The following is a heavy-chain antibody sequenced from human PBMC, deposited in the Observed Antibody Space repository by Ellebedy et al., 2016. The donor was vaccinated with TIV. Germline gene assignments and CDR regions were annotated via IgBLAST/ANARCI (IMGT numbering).Heavy chain of an antibody. CDR1: GGSITSSSSY. CDR2: LDYTGRT. J-gene: IGHJ4*02. CDR3: TKRCRFATRYDNLEY. Sequence: SETLSLTXTVSGGSITSSSSYWTWFRQPPGKGLEWIGSLDYTGRTYYNPSLQSRVTISIDTSKNRCSLKLSSVSAADTAVYYCTKRCRFATRYDNLEYWGQGGLVAVSS. D-gene: IGHD2-2*01. V-gene: IGHV4-39*01.